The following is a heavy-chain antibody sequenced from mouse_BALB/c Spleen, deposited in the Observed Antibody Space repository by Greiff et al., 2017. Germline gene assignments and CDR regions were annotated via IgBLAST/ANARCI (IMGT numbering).Heavy chain of an antibody. CDR1: GFTFSSYA. J-gene: IGHJ2*01. D-gene: IGHD2-4*01. CDR3: ARGRTTMITFDY. CDR2: ISSGGST. V-gene: IGHV5-6-5*01. Sequence: DVMLVESGGGLVKPGGSLKLSCAASGFTFSSYAMSWVRQTPEKRLEWVASISSGGSTYYPDSVKGRFTISRDNARNILYLQMSSLRSEDTAMYYCARGRTTMITFDYWGQGTTLTVSS.